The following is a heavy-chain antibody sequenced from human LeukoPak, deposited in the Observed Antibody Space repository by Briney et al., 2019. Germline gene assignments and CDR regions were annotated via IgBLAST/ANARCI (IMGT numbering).Heavy chain of an antibody. CDR1: GFTFSSYS. Sequence: KPGGSLRLSCAASGFTFSSYSMNWVRQAPGKGLEWVSSISSSSSYIYYADSVKGRFTISRDNAKNSLYLQMNSLRAEDTAVYYCARYYDFWSGYSYYFDYWGQGTLVTVSS. J-gene: IGHJ4*02. V-gene: IGHV3-21*01. CDR2: ISSSSSYI. CDR3: ARYYDFWSGYSYYFDY. D-gene: IGHD3-3*01.